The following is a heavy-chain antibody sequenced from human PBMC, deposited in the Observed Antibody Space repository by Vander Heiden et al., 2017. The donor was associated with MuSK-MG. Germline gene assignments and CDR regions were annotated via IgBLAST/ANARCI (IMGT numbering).Heavy chain of an antibody. CDR1: GFTVDDYA. CDR2: ISWSSNNI. D-gene: IGHD1-26*01. J-gene: IGHJ4*02. Sequence: EVQLVQSGGGLVQPGGSLRLSCAASGFTVDDYAMHWVRQAPGKGLEWVSGISWSSNNIGYADSVKGRFTISRDNAKNSLYLQMNSLRVEDTALYYCTRGDSGSYQYPFDYWGQGTLVTVSS. V-gene: IGHV3-9*01. CDR3: TRGDSGSYQYPFDY.